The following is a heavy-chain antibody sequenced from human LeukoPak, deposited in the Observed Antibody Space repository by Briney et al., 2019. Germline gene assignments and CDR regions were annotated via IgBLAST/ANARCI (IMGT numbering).Heavy chain of an antibody. CDR3: AKPQGGYYDSSGYRGFDY. J-gene: IGHJ4*02. CDR2: ISGSGGST. CDR1: GFTFSSYA. V-gene: IGHV3-23*01. D-gene: IGHD3-22*01. Sequence: LGGSLRLSCAASGFTFSSYAMSWVRQAPGKGLEWVSAISGSGGSTYYADSVKGRFTISRDNSKNTLYLQMNSVRAEDTAVYYCAKPQGGYYDSSGYRGFDYWGQGTLVTVSS.